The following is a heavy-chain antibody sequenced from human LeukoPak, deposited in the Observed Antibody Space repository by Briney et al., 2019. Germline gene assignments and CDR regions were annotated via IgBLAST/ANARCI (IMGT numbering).Heavy chain of an antibody. CDR3: ARDNWNAAPGAFGP. CDR1: GFTFSSYS. CDR2: ITKSSNYK. D-gene: IGHD1-20*01. J-gene: IGHJ5*02. V-gene: IGHV3-21*01. Sequence: PGESLRLSCAASGFTFSSYSMNWVRQAPGKGLEWVSSITKSSNYKYSADSVKGRFIVSRDNAKNSLYLQMDSLRAEDTAVYFCARDNWNAAPGAFGPWGQGILVTVSS.